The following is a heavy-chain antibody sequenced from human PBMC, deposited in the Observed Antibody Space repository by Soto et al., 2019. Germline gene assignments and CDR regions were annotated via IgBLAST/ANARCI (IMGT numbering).Heavy chain of an antibody. CDR1: GGAISSSSYY. V-gene: IGHV4-39*01. CDR2: IYYSGST. D-gene: IGHD3-10*01. Sequence: SETLSLTCTFSGGAISSSSYYLGWIRQPPGKGLEWIGSIYYSGSTYYNPSLKSRVTISVDTTNNQFSLKQSYVTAAEAAVNYCATQGARITMVRGVPLTFDYWGQGTLVTASS. CDR3: ATQGARITMVRGVPLTFDY. J-gene: IGHJ4*02.